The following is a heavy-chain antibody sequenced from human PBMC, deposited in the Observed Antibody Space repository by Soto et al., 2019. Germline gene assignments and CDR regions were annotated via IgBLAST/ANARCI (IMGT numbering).Heavy chain of an antibody. CDR3: ARVPNDRGGWFCDF. CDR2: ITSSSSYI. D-gene: IGHD6-19*01. CDR1: GFTFRSYS. V-gene: IGHV3-21*01. J-gene: IGHJ4*02. Sequence: GGSLRLSCAASGFTFRSYSMNWVRQAPGKGLEWVSSITSSSSYIYYADSVKGRFTISRDNAKNSLYLQMNSLRAEDTAVYYCARVPNDRGGWFCDFWGQGALVTVSS.